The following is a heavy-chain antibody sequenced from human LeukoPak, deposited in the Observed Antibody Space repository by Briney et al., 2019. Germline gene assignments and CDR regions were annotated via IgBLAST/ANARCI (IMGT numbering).Heavy chain of an antibody. V-gene: IGHV3-23*01. CDR3: AKGQELDDGVFDS. Sequence: GGSLRLSRAGSGVTFTNAWMNWVRQAPGKGLEWVSSIRSNGDTTYNADSVKGRFIISRDNSKNTLYLQMNRLRVEDTAIYYCAKGQELDDGVFDSWGQGTLVTVSS. D-gene: IGHD1-1*01. CDR1: GVTFTNAW. J-gene: IGHJ4*02. CDR2: IRSNGDTT.